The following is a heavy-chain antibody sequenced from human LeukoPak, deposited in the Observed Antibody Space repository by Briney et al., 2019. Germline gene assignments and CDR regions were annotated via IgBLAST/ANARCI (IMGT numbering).Heavy chain of an antibody. D-gene: IGHD4-17*01. CDR2: ITGGGST. V-gene: IGHV3-23*01. J-gene: IGHJ3*01. Sequence: GESLRLSCAASGFTFNNNAVMWGRQAQGQGLEWVSAITGGGSTYYADSVKGRFTISRDNSKNTLYLQMNRLRAEDTARYFCARDPNGDYIGAFDFLGQGTVVTVSS. CDR3: ARDPNGDYIGAFDF. CDR1: GFTFNNNA.